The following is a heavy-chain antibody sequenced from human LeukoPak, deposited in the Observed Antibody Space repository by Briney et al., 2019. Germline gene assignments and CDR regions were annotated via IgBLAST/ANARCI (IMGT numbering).Heavy chain of an antibody. CDR3: ARDSHMYSSSGLGRDY. J-gene: IGHJ4*02. CDR1: GFTFSSYW. CDR2: IKQDGSEK. V-gene: IGHV3-7*01. Sequence: PGGPLRLSCAASGFTFSSYWMSWVRQAPGKGLEWVANIKQDGSEKYYVDSVKGRFTISRDNAKNSQYLQMDSLRAEDTAVYYCARDSHMYSSSGLGRDYWGQGTLVTVSS. D-gene: IGHD6-13*01.